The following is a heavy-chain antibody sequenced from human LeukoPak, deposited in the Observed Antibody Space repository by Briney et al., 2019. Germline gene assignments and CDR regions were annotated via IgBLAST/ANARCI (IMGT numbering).Heavy chain of an antibody. CDR3: AKTLFGFSYGKIDY. D-gene: IGHD5-18*01. V-gene: IGHV3-23*01. CDR2: DDST. J-gene: IGHJ4*02. Sequence: DDSTCYADSVKGRFTISRDNSKNTLYLDMNNLRAEDTALYFCAKTLFGFSYGKIDYWGQGTLVTVSS.